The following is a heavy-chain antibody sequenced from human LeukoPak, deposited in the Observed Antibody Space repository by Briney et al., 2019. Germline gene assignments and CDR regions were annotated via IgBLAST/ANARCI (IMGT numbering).Heavy chain of an antibody. CDR1: GFTLSSYA. D-gene: IGHD4-17*01. V-gene: IGHV3-23*01. Sequence: GVSVRLFCAASGFTLSSYAMIGVRGARGKGVEGGSDISGSGGNKYYADSVKGRFTISRDNSKNTLYLQMNSLRAEDTAVYYCAKVNYGDLDYWGQGTLVTVSS. J-gene: IGHJ4*02. CDR3: AKVNYGDLDY. CDR2: ISGSGGNK.